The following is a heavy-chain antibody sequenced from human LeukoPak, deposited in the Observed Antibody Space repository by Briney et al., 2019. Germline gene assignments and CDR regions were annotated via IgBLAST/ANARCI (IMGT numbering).Heavy chain of an antibody. J-gene: IGHJ4*02. CDR3: AKTDCSGGSCYSGLTY. CDR1: GFTFSSYG. V-gene: IGHV3-30*18. Sequence: GGSLRLSCAASGFTFSSYGMHWVRQAPGKGLEWVAVISYDGSSKYYADSVKGRFTISRDNSKNTLYLQMNSLRAEDTAVYYCAKTDCSGGSCYSGLTYWGQGTLVTVSS. D-gene: IGHD2-15*01. CDR2: ISYDGSSK.